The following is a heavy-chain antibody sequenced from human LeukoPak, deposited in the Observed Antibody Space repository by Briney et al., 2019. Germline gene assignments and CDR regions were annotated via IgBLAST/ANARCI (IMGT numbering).Heavy chain of an antibody. Sequence: PSETLSLTCTVSGGSISRYYWSWIRQPAGKGLEWIGRFYTSGNTYYNPSLKSRVTISVVDTSKGQFSLKLSSVTAADTAIYFCARGYGDNPYYFDYWGQGTLVTISS. CDR3: ARGYGDNPYYFDY. D-gene: IGHD4-23*01. J-gene: IGHJ4*02. CDR1: GGSISRYY. V-gene: IGHV4-4*07. CDR2: FYTSGNT.